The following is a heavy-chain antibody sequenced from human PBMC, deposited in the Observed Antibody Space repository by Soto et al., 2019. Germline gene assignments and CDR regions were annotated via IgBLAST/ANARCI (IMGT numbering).Heavy chain of an antibody. J-gene: IGHJ4*02. CDR2: FYHSGST. D-gene: IGHD3-10*01. V-gene: IGHV4-38-2*01. CDR3: ARGEYYGSGNYFDY. CDR1: GHSISSGYY. Sequence: SSETLSLTCAVSGHSISSGYYWGWIRQPPGKGLEWIGSFYHSGSTYYNPSLKSRVTISVDTSKNQFSLKLSSVTAADTAVYYCARGEYYGSGNYFDYWGQGTLV.